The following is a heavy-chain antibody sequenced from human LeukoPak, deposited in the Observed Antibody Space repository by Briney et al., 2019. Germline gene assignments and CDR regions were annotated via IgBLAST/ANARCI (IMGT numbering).Heavy chain of an antibody. CDR1: GFTFSSYA. CDR2: ISYDGSNK. CDR3: ARDFYGSGSLGY. V-gene: IGHV3-30*04. D-gene: IGHD3-10*01. Sequence: VRSLRLSCAASGFTFSSYAMHWVRQAPGKGLEWVAVISYDGSNKYYADSVKGRFTISRDNSKNTLYLQMNSLRAEDTAVYYCARDFYGSGSLGYWGQGTLVTVSS. J-gene: IGHJ4*02.